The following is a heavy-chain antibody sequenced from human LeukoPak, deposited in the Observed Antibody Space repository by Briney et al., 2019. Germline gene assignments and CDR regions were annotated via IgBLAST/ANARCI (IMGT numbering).Heavy chain of an antibody. Sequence: PGGSLRLSCVVSGFKFSNYWMNWVRQAPGKRPEWVAGIKQDGSEKYYVDSVKGRFTISRDNAESSLYLQMNSLKVDDTAVYYCAKDGYYDNNDTGYWGQGTLVTVSS. V-gene: IGHV3-7*01. D-gene: IGHD3-22*01. CDR1: GFKFSNYW. CDR2: IKQDGSEK. J-gene: IGHJ4*02. CDR3: AKDGYYDNNDTGY.